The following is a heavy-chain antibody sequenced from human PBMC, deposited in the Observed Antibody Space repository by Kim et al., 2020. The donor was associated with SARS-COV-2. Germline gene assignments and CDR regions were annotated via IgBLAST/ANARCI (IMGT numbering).Heavy chain of an antibody. Sequence: GGSLRLSCAASGFTFSSYEMNWVRQAPGKGLEWVSYISSRGMTTYYADSVKGRFTISRDNAKNSVYLQMNSLRADDTAVYYCARTGSGRGNYFDYWGQGILVTVSS. D-gene: IGHD2-15*01. CDR3: ARTGSGRGNYFDY. CDR2: ISSRGMTT. CDR1: GFTFSSYE. V-gene: IGHV3-48*03. J-gene: IGHJ4*02.